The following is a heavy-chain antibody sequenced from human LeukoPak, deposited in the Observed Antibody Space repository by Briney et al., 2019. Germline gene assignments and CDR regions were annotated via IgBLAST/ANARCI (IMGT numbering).Heavy chain of an antibody. CDR3: ATSQLRYFDAFDY. CDR1: GFTFSDYY. Sequence: GGSLRLSCAASGFTFSDYYMSWIRQAPGKGLEWVSYISSSGSTIYYADSVKGRFTISRDNAKNSLYLQMNSLRAEDTAVYYCATSQLRYFDAFDYWGQGTLVTVSS. J-gene: IGHJ4*02. V-gene: IGHV3-11*01. D-gene: IGHD3-9*01. CDR2: ISSSGSTI.